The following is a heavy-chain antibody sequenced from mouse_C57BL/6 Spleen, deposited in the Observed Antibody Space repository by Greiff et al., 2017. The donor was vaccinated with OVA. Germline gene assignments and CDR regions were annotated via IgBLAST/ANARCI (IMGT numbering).Heavy chain of an antibody. CDR2: ISDGGSYT. CDR3: ARDDLDGYYPDD. V-gene: IGHV5-4*01. Sequence: EVKLVESGGGLVKPGGSLKLSCAASGFTFSSYAMSWVRQTPEKRLEWVATISDGGSYTYYPDNVKGRFTISRDNAKNNLYLQMSHLKSEDTAMYYCARDDLDGYYPDDWGQGTTLTVSS. CDR1: GFTFSSYA. D-gene: IGHD2-3*01. J-gene: IGHJ2*01.